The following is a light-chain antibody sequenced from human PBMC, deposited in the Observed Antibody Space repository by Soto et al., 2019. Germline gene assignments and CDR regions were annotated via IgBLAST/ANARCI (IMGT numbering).Light chain of an antibody. V-gene: IGKV4-1*01. Sequence: DIVMTQSPDSLAVSLGERSTINCKSSQSVLYSSNNKNYLAWYQQKRGQPPKLLIYWASTRESGVPDRFSGTGSGTDFTLTISSLQAEDVAVYYCQQYYSTLPVTFGGGTKVEIK. CDR1: QSVLYSSNNKNY. CDR2: WAS. J-gene: IGKJ4*01. CDR3: QQYYSTLPVT.